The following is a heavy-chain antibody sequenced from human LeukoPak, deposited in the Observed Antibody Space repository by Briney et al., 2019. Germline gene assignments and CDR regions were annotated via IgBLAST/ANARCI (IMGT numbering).Heavy chain of an antibody. Sequence: SETLSLTCTVSGGSISSSSYYWGWIRQPPGKGLEWIGSIYYSGSTYYTPSLKSRVTISVDTSKNQFSLKLSSVTAADTAVYYCARHAEDGITMVRGVIDYWGQGTLVTVSS. CDR3: ARHAEDGITMVRGVIDY. D-gene: IGHD3-10*01. V-gene: IGHV4-39*01. CDR2: IYYSGST. CDR1: GGSISSSSYY. J-gene: IGHJ4*02.